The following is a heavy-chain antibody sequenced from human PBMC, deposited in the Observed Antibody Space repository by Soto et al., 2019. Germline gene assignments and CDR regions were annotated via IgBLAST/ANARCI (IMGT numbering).Heavy chain of an antibody. CDR2: ISWNSGSI. J-gene: IGHJ6*02. V-gene: IGHV3-9*01. CDR3: AKDMSPPNYYYYGMDV. Sequence: PGGSLRLSCAASGFTFDSFAMTWVRQAPGKGLEWVSGISWNSGSIGYADSVKGRFTISRDNAKNSLYLQMNSLRAEDTALYYCAKDMSPPNYYYYGMDVWGQGTTVTVSS. CDR1: GFTFDSFA.